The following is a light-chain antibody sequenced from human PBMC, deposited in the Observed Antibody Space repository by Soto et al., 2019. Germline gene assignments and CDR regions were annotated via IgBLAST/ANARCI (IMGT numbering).Light chain of an antibody. CDR3: QQRSNWPSIT. J-gene: IGKJ5*01. Sequence: EIVMTQSPATLSVSPGERATLSCRASQAISNTLAWYQQKPGQAPRLLLYDASNRATGIPAKFSGSGSGTDLTLTISSLETEDFAVYYCQQRSNWPSITFGQGTRLEIK. CDR1: QAISNT. V-gene: IGKV3D-11*01. CDR2: DAS.